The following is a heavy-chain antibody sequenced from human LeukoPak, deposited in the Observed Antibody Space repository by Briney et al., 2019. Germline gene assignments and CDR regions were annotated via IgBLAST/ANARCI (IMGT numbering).Heavy chain of an antibody. CDR3: ARGTYDFWSGYSRGYFDY. V-gene: IGHV4-34*01. CDR1: GGSFSGYY. CDR2: INHSGST. Sequence: NPSETLSLTCAVYGGSFSGYYWSWIRQPPGKGLEWIGEINHSGSTNYNPSLKSRVTISVDTSKNQFSLKLSSVTAADTAVYYCARGTYDFWSGYSRGYFDYWGQGTLVTVSS. J-gene: IGHJ4*02. D-gene: IGHD3-3*01.